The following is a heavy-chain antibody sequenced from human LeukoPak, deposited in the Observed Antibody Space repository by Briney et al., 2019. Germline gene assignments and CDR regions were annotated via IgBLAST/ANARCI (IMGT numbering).Heavy chain of an antibody. CDR3: ARGYSSSWYFNWFDP. CDR2: IYHSGST. Sequence: SETLSLTCTVSGGSISSSSYYWGWIRQPPGKGLEWIGTIYHSGSTYYNPSLKSRVTISVDTSKNQFSLKLSSVTAADTAVYYCARGYSSSWYFNWFDPWGQGTLVTVSS. CDR1: GGSISSSSYY. V-gene: IGHV4-39*07. D-gene: IGHD6-13*01. J-gene: IGHJ5*02.